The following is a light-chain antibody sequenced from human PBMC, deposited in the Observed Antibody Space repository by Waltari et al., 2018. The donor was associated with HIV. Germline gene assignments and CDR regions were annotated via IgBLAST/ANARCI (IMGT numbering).Light chain of an antibody. CDR3: NSYTSSNTLVV. CDR2: EVS. V-gene: IGLV2-14*01. Sequence: QSALTQPASVSGSPGQSITISCTGTSSDVGGYNYVSWNQQRPCTTPKLIIYEVSHRPSGVSNRFSGSKSGNTASLTISGLQTEDEADYYCNSYTSSNTLVVFGGGTKLTVL. CDR1: SSDVGGYNY. J-gene: IGLJ2*01.